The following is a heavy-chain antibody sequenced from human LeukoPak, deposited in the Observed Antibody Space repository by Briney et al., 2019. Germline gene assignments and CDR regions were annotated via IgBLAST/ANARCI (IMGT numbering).Heavy chain of an antibody. CDR2: IDDSGNT. V-gene: IGHV4-59*07. CDR3: ARKFSKSSSFDY. D-gene: IGHD6-6*01. J-gene: IGHJ4*02. Sequence: ADTLSLTCTVSGGSTGGSYWSWIRQPPGKGLEWIGYIDDSGNTNYKPSLKSRVTISMDTSKGPLSLKLSSVTAADTAVYYCARKFSKSSSFDYWGQETLVPVLS. CDR1: GGSTGGSY.